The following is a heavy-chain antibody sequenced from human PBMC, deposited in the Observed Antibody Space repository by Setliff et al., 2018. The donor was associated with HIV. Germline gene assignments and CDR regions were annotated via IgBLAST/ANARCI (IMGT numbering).Heavy chain of an antibody. CDR2: INTSGDNK. V-gene: IGHV1-46*01. CDR3: VRTIYEWGAFDV. Sequence: GASVKVSCKAPGHTFISYHIHWVRQAPGQGLEWMGIINTSGDNKDYAQKFQGGLTMTKDTSTSTVYMQLSSLRSEDTAVYYCVRTIYEWGAFDVWGQGTMVTVSS. J-gene: IGHJ3*01. D-gene: IGHD2-8*01. CDR1: GHTFISYH.